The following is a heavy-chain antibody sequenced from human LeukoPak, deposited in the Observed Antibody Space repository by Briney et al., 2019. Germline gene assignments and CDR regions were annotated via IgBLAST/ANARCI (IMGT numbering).Heavy chain of an antibody. CDR1: GGTFGSYA. J-gene: IGHJ4*02. V-gene: IGHV1-69*04. CDR3: ARGPYYDSSGYPY. D-gene: IGHD3-22*01. Sequence: SVKVSCKASGGTFGSYAISWVRQAPGQGLEWMGRIIPILGIANYAQKFQGRVTITADKSTSTAYMELSSLRSEDTAVYYCARGPYYDSSGYPYWGQGTLVTVSS. CDR2: IIPILGIA.